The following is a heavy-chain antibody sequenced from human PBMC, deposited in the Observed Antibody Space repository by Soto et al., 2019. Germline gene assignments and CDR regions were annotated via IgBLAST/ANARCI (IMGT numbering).Heavy chain of an antibody. Sequence: QVELQQSGPGLVKASETLSLSCTVFGGSIDSYYWCWIRQAPGKGLEWIGHISDSGTTNYNPSLGSRVTISVDTSRKLFSLKLSSVTAADTAVYFCARDRWMSRANWFDPWGPVTLVTVSS. CDR2: ISDSGTT. CDR3: ARDRWMSRANWFDP. CDR1: GGSIDSYY. J-gene: IGHJ5*02. D-gene: IGHD2-2*03. V-gene: IGHV4-59*12.